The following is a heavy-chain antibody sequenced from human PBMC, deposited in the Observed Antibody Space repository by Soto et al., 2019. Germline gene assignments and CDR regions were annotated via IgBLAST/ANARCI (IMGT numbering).Heavy chain of an antibody. CDR3: ARGGYSSTWSNLLDRSGLDV. CDR2: IDRSGST. D-gene: IGHD6-13*01. CDR1: GVSVSSGDYY. Sequence: QVQLQESGPGLVKPSQTLSLSCNVYGVSVSSGDYYWSWIRQHAGGGLEGIGYIDRSGSTYYKPSLRGRVIMSVDTSTNQISLRLLSVTAADTAMYYCARGGYSSTWSNLLDRSGLDVWGQGTTVTVSS. V-gene: IGHV4-31*03. J-gene: IGHJ6*02.